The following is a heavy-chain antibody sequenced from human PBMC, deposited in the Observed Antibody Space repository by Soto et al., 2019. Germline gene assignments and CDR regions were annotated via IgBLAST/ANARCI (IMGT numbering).Heavy chain of an antibody. CDR3: ARGRFLAGTLGYFDS. J-gene: IGHJ4*02. Sequence: ASVKVSCKASGGTFINSAITWVRQAPGQGLQWMGGIIPVLNKAHYAQTFQDRVTITADESTDTAYMELRDLRSEDTALYYCARGRFLAGTLGYFDSWGQGSLVTVSS. D-gene: IGHD3-3*01. V-gene: IGHV1-69*10. CDR1: GGTFINSA. CDR2: IIPVLNKA.